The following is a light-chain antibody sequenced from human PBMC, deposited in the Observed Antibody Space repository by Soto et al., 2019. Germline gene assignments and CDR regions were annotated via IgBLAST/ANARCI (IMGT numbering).Light chain of an antibody. CDR2: AAF. Sequence: EIVLTQSPGTLSLSPGERATLSCRASQSVSDNYLAWYQQQPGQAPRLLIYAAFSRATGIADRFSGSGSGTDFTLTISRLEPEDFAVYYCQQRSNWPWTFGQGTKVDIK. CDR1: QSVSDNY. J-gene: IGKJ1*01. CDR3: QQRSNWPWT. V-gene: IGKV3D-20*02.